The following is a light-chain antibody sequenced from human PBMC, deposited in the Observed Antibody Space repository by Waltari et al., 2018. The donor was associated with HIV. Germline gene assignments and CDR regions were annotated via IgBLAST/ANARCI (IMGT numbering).Light chain of an antibody. CDR3: TSYTSSSTVV. Sequence: QSALTQPASVSGSPGQSITISCTGTSRDVGGYNYVSWYQQHPDKAPKFMIYAVSNRPSGVSNRFSGSKSGNTASLTISGLQAEDEADYYCTSYTSSSTVVFGGGTKLTVL. J-gene: IGLJ2*01. CDR2: AVS. V-gene: IGLV2-14*01. CDR1: SRDVGGYNY.